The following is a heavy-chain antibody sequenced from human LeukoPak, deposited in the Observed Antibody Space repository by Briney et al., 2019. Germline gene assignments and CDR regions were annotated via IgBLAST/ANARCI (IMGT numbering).Heavy chain of an antibody. V-gene: IGHV4-34*01. CDR1: GGSFSGYY. Sequence: SETLSLTCAVYGGSFSGYYWSWIRQPPGKGLEWIGEINHSGSTNYNPSLKSRVTISVDTSKNQFSLKLSSVTAADTAVYYCARVNAVSSAGAFDIWGQGTMVTVSS. CDR3: ARVNAVSSAGAFDI. J-gene: IGHJ3*02. D-gene: IGHD2-2*01. CDR2: INHSGST.